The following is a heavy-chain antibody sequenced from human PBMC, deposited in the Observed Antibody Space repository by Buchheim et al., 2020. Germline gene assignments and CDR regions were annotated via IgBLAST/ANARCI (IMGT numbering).Heavy chain of an antibody. V-gene: IGHV4-59*08. Sequence: QVQLQESGPGLVKPSETLSLTCTVSGGSITGYYWSWIRQPPGKGLEWIGYMSYSGTTNYNPSLKSRVRISVDTSKNQFSLKLSSVTAADTAVYYCARRSYAYDYFDYWGQGTL. CDR2: MSYSGTT. D-gene: IGHD5-18*01. J-gene: IGHJ4*02. CDR1: GGSITGYY. CDR3: ARRSYAYDYFDY.